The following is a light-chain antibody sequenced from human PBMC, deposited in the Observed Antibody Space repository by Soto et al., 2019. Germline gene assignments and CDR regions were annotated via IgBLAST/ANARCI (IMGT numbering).Light chain of an antibody. J-gene: IGLJ1*01. CDR1: KLGSKI. Sequence: SYELTQPPSVSVAPGQTARITCGGDKLGSKIVHWYKQGPGQAPVAVVFDATDRPSGIPDRFSASRSGDTATLTISRVDAGDEADYFCQVLASTAEFFVFGSGTKVTVL. CDR3: QVLASTAEFFV. V-gene: IGLV3-21*02. CDR2: DAT.